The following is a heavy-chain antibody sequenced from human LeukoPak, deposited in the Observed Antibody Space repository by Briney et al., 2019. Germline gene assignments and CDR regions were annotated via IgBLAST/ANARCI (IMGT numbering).Heavy chain of an antibody. V-gene: IGHV3-48*02. J-gene: IGHJ4*02. CDR2: ISTTSSTI. CDR1: GFTFSSYG. CDR3: ARGKEKWLDHFDY. Sequence: GGSLRLSCAASGFTFSSYGMNWVRQAPGEGLEWVSYISTTSSTIYYADSVKGRFTMSRDNAKNSLYLQMDSLRDEDTAVYYCARGKEKWLDHFDYWGQGSLVTVSS. D-gene: IGHD6-19*01.